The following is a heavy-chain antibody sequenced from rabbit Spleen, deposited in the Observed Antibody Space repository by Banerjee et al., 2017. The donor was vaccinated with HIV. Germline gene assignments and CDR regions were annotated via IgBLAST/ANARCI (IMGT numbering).Heavy chain of an antibody. D-gene: IGHD7-1*01. CDR2: IYLGSSGGT. CDR3: ARDFWTGINSNL. CDR1: GFTLSSYW. J-gene: IGHJ4*01. Sequence: EESGGDLVKPEGSLTLTCTASGFTLSSYWICWVRQAPGKGLEWIGCIYLGSSGGTYYASWAKGRFTISKSSSTTVTLQMTSLTAADTATYFCARDFWTGINSNLWGPGTLVTVS. V-gene: IGHV1S45*01.